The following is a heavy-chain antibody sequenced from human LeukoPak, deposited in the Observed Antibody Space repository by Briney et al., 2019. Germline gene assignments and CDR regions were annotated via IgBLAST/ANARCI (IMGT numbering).Heavy chain of an antibody. CDR3: AREKTTVVIVSLDYLDY. Sequence: PGGSLRLSCAASGFTFSSYAMSWVRQAPGKGLEWVSAISGSGGSTYYADSVKGRFTISRDNSKNTLYLQMNSLRAEDAAVYYCAREKTTVVIVSLDYLDYWGQGTLVTVSS. CDR2: ISGSGGST. J-gene: IGHJ4*02. D-gene: IGHD4-23*01. CDR1: GFTFSSYA. V-gene: IGHV3-23*01.